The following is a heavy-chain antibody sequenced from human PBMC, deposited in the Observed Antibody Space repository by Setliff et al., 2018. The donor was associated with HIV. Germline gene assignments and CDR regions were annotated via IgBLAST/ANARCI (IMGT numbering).Heavy chain of an antibody. CDR2: IIPIFGTT. CDR1: GGTFSSYP. CDR3: ARGRNYDSSGYWDYYYYMDV. Sequence: SVKVSCKASGGTFSSYPISWVRQAPGQGLEWMGGIIPIFGTTHYAQKFQGRVTVTADESTSTAYMQLSSLRSDDTAVYYCARGRNYDSSGYWDYYYYMDVWGKGTTVTVS. J-gene: IGHJ6*03. D-gene: IGHD3-22*01. V-gene: IGHV1-69*13.